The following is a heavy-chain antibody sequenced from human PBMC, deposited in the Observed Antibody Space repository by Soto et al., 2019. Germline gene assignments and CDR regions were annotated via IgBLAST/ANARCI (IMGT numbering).Heavy chain of an antibody. J-gene: IGHJ6*02. CDR2: TYYRSKWYN. CDR3: AREAGVGYCSSTSCYPMKYYYYDMDV. Sequence: PSQTLSLTCAISGDSVSSNSAAWNWIRQSPSRGLEWLGRTYYRSKWYNDYAVSVKSRITINPDTSKNQFSLQLNSVTPEDTAVYHCAREAGVGYCSSTSCYPMKYYYYDMDVWGQGTTVTVSS. CDR1: GDSVSSNSAA. V-gene: IGHV6-1*01. D-gene: IGHD2-2*01.